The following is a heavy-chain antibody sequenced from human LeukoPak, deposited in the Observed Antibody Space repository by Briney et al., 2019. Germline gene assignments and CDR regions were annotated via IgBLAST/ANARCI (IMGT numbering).Heavy chain of an antibody. J-gene: IGHJ6*03. D-gene: IGHD6-13*01. CDR1: GGSISSYY. Sequence: SETLSLTCTVSGGSISSYYWSWIRQPPGKGLEWIGYIYYSGSTNYNPSLKSRVTISVDTSKNQFSLKLSSVTAADTAVYYCARDSHSSSWTPYYYYYMDVWGKGTTVTVSS. CDR3: ARDSHSSSWTPYYYYYMDV. V-gene: IGHV4-59*01. CDR2: IYYSGST.